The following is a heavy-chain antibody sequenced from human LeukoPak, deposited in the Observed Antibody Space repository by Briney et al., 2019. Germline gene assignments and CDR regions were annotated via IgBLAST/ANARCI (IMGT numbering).Heavy chain of an antibody. Sequence: TGGSPRLSCAASGFTFSDYYMSWIRQAPGKGLEWVSYISSSGSTIYYADSVKGRITISRDNAKNSLYLQMNSLRAEDTAVYYCAREKHSSGWYDYWGQGTLVTVSS. V-gene: IGHV3-11*01. CDR3: AREKHSSGWYDY. CDR2: ISSSGSTI. J-gene: IGHJ4*02. CDR1: GFTFSDYY. D-gene: IGHD6-19*01.